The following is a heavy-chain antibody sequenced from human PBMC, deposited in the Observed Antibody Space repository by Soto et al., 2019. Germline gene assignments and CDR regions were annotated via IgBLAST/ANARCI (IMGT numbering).Heavy chain of an antibody. Sequence: EGSLRLSCAASGFTFSSYAMSWVRQAPGKGLEWVSSISGSGDSTYNADSVKGRFTISRDNSKNTLYLQLNSLTADDTAVYYCAKGGLYTSSWYEGYWGQGTLVTVSS. CDR2: ISGSGDST. CDR3: AKGGLYTSSWYEGY. D-gene: IGHD6-13*01. CDR1: GFTFSSYA. J-gene: IGHJ4*02. V-gene: IGHV3-23*01.